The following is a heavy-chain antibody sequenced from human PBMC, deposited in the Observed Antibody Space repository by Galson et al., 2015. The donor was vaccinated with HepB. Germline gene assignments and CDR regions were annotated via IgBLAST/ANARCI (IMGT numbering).Heavy chain of an antibody. CDR2: ISSSSSTI. D-gene: IGHD3-22*01. Sequence: SLRLSCAASGFTFSSYSMDWVRQAPGKGLEWVSYISSSSSTIYYADSVKGRFTISRDNAKNSLYLQMNSLRAEDTAVYYCARDLSPKGGSGYYFYYYYYGMDVWGQGTTVTVSS. V-gene: IGHV3-48*01. J-gene: IGHJ6*02. CDR1: GFTFSSYS. CDR3: ARDLSPKGGSGYYFYYYYYGMDV.